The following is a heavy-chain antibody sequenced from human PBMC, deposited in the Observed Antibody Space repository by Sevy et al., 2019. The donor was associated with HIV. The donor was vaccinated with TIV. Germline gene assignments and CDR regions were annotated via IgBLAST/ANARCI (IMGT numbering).Heavy chain of an antibody. CDR2: VYHSGRP. CDR3: ARDNTGWPFYFDY. J-gene: IGHJ4*02. D-gene: IGHD7-27*01. CDR1: SDSFSSYY. V-gene: IGHV4-4*07. Sequence: SETLSLTCTVSSDSFSSYYWSWIRQPAGKRLEWIGRVYHSGRPSYNPSLQSRATLSIDTSKNKVFLTLTSATAADTAVYYCARDNTGWPFYFDYWGQGILVTVSS.